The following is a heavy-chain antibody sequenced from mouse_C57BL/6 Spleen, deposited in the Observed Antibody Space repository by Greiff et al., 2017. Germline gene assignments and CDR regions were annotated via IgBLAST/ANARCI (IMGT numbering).Heavy chain of an antibody. CDR1: GYAFSSYW. V-gene: IGHV1-80*01. CDR2: IYPGDGDT. J-gene: IGHJ3*01. Sequence: QVQLKESGAELVKPGASVKISCKASGYAFSSYWMNWVKQRPGQGLEWIGQIYPGDGDTNYNGKFKGKATLAADKSSSTAYMQLSSLPSEDSAVYFCARKELSFAYWGQGTLVTVSA. CDR3: ARKELSFAY.